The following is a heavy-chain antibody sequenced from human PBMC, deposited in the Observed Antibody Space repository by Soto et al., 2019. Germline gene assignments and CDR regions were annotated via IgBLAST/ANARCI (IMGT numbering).Heavy chain of an antibody. V-gene: IGHV1-8*01. D-gene: IGHD2-15*01. CDR1: GYTFTSYD. J-gene: IGHJ6*02. CDR3: ARGPGVLGYCSGGSCYGPRYYYYGMDV. CDR2: MNPNSGNT. Sequence: ASVKVSCKASGYTFTSYDINWVRQATGQGLEWMGWMNPNSGNTGYAQKFQGRVTMTRNTSISTAYMELSGLRSEDTAVYYCARGPGVLGYCSGGSCYGPRYYYYGMDVWGQGTTVTVSS.